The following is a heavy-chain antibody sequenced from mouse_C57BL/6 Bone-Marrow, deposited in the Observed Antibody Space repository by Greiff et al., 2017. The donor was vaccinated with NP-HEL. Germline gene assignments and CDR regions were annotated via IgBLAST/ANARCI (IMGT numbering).Heavy chain of an antibody. CDR3: AIYYYGSSTWYFDV. V-gene: IGHV1-82*01. D-gene: IGHD1-1*01. J-gene: IGHJ3*01. CDR2: IYPGDGDT. CDR1: GYAFSSSW. Sequence: VQLQQSGPELVKPGASVSISCKASGYAFSSSWMNWVKQRPGKGLEWIGRIYPGDGDTNYNGKFKGKATLTADKSSSTAYMQLSSLTSEDSAVYFCAIYYYGSSTWYFDVWGQGTLVTVSA.